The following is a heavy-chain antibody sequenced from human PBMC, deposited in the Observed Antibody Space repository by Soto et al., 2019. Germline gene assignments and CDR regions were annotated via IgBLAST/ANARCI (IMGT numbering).Heavy chain of an antibody. D-gene: IGHD1-26*01. Sequence: QVQLVESGGGVVQPGRSLRLSCAASGFTFNSYPVHWVRQAPGKGLEWVAVISYDGSNKYYADSVRGRFAISSDNSKDTLYLQMNNLRAEDTAVYYCARDRGALPTNPLDYWGQGTLVTVSS. V-gene: IGHV3-30*09. CDR2: ISYDGSNK. CDR3: ARDRGALPTNPLDY. J-gene: IGHJ4*02. CDR1: GFTFNSYP.